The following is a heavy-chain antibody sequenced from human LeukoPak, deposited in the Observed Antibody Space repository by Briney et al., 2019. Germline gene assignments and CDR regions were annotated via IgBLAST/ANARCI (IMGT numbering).Heavy chain of an antibody. D-gene: IGHD7-27*01. J-gene: IGHJ4*02. V-gene: IGHV4-4*02. CDR2: VSLSGLT. Sequence: SETLSLTCGVSGGSITSTNWWSWVRQPPGQGLEWIGEVSLSGLTNYNPSLSSRIIMALDTSKNHLSLHLTSVTAADTAVYYCSRETGAFSPFGYWGQGYLVTVLS. CDR3: SRETGAFSPFGY. CDR1: GGSITSTNW.